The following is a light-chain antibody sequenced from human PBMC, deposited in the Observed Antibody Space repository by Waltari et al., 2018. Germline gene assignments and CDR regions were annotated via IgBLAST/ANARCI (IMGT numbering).Light chain of an antibody. Sequence: QSALTQPASVSGSPGQSITISCTGTSSDVGGYKYVSWYQQHPGKAPKLMIYEVRNRPSGVSNRFAGSKSGNTASRTISGLQAEDAAYYYCSSYTTNSPYGFGTGTKVTVL. V-gene: IGLV2-14*01. CDR1: SSDVGGYKY. CDR2: EVR. J-gene: IGLJ1*01. CDR3: SSYTTNSPYG.